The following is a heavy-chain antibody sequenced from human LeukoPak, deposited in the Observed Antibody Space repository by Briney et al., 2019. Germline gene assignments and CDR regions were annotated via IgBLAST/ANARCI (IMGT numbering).Heavy chain of an antibody. V-gene: IGHV1-69*13. CDR3: ARALLRYCSSTSCYWFDP. J-gene: IGHJ5*02. Sequence: PLASVKVSCKASGGTFSSCVISWVRQAPGQGLEWMGGIIPIFGTANYAQKFQGRVTITADESTSTAYMELSSLRSEDTAVYYCARALLRYCSSTSCYWFDPWGQGTLVTVSS. D-gene: IGHD2-2*01. CDR2: IIPIFGTA. CDR1: GGTFSSCV.